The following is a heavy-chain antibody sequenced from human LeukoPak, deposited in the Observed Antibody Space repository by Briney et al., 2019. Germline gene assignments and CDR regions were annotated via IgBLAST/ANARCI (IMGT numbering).Heavy chain of an antibody. D-gene: IGHD7-27*01. CDR1: GFAFSDYE. V-gene: IGHV3-48*03. CDR2: ISSSGSII. J-gene: IGHJ4*02. CDR3: ARTMWGFDY. Sequence: GGSLRLSCASSGFAFSDYEMNWVRQAPWKGLEWVSYISSSGSIIYYADSVKGRFTISRDNAKRSLFLQMNSLRVEDTAVYYCARTMWGFDYWGQGTLVTVSS.